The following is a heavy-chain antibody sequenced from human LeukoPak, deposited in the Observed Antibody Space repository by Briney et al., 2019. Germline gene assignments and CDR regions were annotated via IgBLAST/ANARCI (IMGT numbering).Heavy chain of an antibody. J-gene: IGHJ4*02. V-gene: IGHV4-59*01. CDR2: IHNSGAS. CDR3: TRGAGWLIDY. CDR1: DDSISDYY. D-gene: IGHD3-16*01. Sequence: PSETLSLTCTVSDDSISDYYRGWIRQPPGKGLEWIGYIHNSGASTYNLSLKSRVTISADTSKNQFSLKLNSMTTADTAVYYCTRGAGWLIDYWGQGILVTVSS.